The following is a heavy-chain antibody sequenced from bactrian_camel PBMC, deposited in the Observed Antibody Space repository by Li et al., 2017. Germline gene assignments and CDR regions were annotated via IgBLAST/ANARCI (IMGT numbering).Heavy chain of an antibody. CDR2: INRSGQT. V-gene: IGHV3S56*01. Sequence: QVQLVESGGGSVQAGESLTLSCSASGFTDPSYCVGWFRQAPGKEREGVAGINRSGQTTYVEFVKGRFTISRDTANTEYLRMNSLKPEDTAVYYCAISDTCAALEFGYWGQGTQVTVS. CDR1: GFTDPSYC. D-gene: IGHD1*01. J-gene: IGHJ6*01. CDR3: AISDTCAALEFGY.